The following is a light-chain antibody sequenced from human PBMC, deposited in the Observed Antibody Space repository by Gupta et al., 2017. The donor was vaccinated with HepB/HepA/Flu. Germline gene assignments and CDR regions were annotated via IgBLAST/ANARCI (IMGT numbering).Light chain of an antibody. J-gene: IGLJ1*01. CDR3: QSYDTSLGGPYV. CDR1: SSNIGAGYD. V-gene: IGLV1-40*01. CDR2: DNT. Sequence: QSVLTQPPSVSGAPGQRVSISCTGSSSNIGAGYDVHWYQQLPGTAPNLLIYDNTNRPSGVPDRFSVSNSGTSASLAITGLQAEDEAAYYCQSYDTSLGGPYVFGTGTKITVL.